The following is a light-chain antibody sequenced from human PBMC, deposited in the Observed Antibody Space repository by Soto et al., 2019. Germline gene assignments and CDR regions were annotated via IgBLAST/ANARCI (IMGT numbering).Light chain of an antibody. CDR3: SSYSSSNTLWV. J-gene: IGLJ3*02. CDR1: SSDVGGYNY. V-gene: IGLV2-14*01. CDR2: EVS. Sequence: QSVLTQPASVSGSPGQSITISCSGTSSDVGGYNYVSWHQQHPGKAPKLMIYEVSNRPSGVSNRFSGSKSGNTASLTISGLQAEDEADYYYSSYSSSNTLWVFGGGTQLTVL.